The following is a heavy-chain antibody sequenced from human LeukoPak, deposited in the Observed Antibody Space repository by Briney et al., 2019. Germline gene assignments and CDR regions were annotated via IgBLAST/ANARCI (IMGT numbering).Heavy chain of an antibody. CDR3: TRDKNYAMDV. CDR1: GFTFNIYW. J-gene: IGHJ6*02. Sequence: TGGSLRLSCAASGFTFNIYWMHWVRQASGKGLVWVARIKSDGISTSYADSVKGRFTISRDNAKSTLYLQVNSLRGEDTAVHYCTRDKNYAMDVWGQGTTVTVSS. V-gene: IGHV3-74*01. CDR2: IKSDGIST.